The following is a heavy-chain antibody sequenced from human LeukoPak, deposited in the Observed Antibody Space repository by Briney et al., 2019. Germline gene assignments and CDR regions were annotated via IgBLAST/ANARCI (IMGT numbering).Heavy chain of an antibody. CDR1: GFTFSHFG. CDR3: AKEAQRGFDYSNSLEH. J-gene: IGHJ5*02. CDR2: IWSDATNQ. Sequence: PGTSLRLSCEASGFTFSHFGMHWVRQAPGKGLEWVAVIWSDATNQYYADSVKGRFTISRDNFKRTVSLEMNSLRAEDTAVYYCAKEAQRGFDYSNSLEHWGQGSLVIVSS. V-gene: IGHV3-33*06. D-gene: IGHD4-11*01.